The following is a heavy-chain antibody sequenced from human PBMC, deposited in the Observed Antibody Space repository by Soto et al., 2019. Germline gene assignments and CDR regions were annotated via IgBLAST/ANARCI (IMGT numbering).Heavy chain of an antibody. CDR1: GFTFSSYA. J-gene: IGHJ4*02. CDR3: ANVDDGYGDYVVTSPFDY. CDR2: ISGSGGST. Sequence: PGGSLRLSCAASGFTFSSYATSWVRQAPGKGLEWVSAISGSGGSTYYADSVKGRFTISRDNSKNTLYLQMNSLRAEDTAVYYCANVDDGYGDYVVTSPFDYWGQGTLVTVSS. D-gene: IGHD4-17*01. V-gene: IGHV3-23*01.